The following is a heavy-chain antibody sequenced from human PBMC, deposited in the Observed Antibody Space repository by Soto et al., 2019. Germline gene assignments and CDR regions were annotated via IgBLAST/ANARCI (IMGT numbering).Heavy chain of an antibody. CDR1: GDSITSTSY. CDR3: ARVSKDASGYYYGAFDI. D-gene: IGHD3-22*01. CDR2: IYHSGGT. J-gene: IGHJ3*02. Sequence: AETLSRTCGVSGDSITSTSYWSWVRQPPGKGLEWIGEIYHSGGTNSNPSLKSRVTMSVDKSKNQFSLRLSSVTAADTALYYCARVSKDASGYYYGAFDIWGQGTMVTVSS. V-gene: IGHV4-4*02.